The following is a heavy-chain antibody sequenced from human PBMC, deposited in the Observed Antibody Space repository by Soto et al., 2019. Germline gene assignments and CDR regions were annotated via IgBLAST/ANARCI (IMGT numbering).Heavy chain of an antibody. D-gene: IGHD2-15*01. V-gene: IGHV1-18*01. CDR2: ISAYNGNT. CDR3: ASDGDIVVVVAATEGGNWFDP. Sequence: QVQLVQSGAEVKKPGASVKVSCKASGYTFTSYGISWVRQAPGQGLEWMGWISAYNGNTNYAQKLQGRVTMTTDTSPSTAYLALRSLRSADTAVYYCASDGDIVVVVAATEGGNWFDPWGQGTLVTVSS. J-gene: IGHJ5*02. CDR1: GYTFTSYG.